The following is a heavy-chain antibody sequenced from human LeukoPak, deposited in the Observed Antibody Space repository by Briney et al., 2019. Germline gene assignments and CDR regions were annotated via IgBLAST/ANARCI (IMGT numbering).Heavy chain of an antibody. CDR1: GVTFTTSG. V-gene: IGHV3-33*06. J-gene: IGHJ4*02. Sequence: GGSLRLSCAASGVTFTTSGIHWVRQAPGKGLEGVAVLFYDGSKEFYSDSVKGRFTISRDTAKNMVYLQMSSLRAEDTGVYYCTKDQGGNFGPFDYWGQGTLVAVSS. CDR3: TKDQGGNFGPFDY. CDR2: LFYDGSKE. D-gene: IGHD4-23*01.